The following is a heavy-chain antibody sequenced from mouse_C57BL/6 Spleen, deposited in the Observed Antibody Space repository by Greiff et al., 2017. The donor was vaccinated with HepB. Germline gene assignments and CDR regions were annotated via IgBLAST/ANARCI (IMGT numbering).Heavy chain of an antibody. CDR2: IDPETGGT. V-gene: IGHV1-15*01. CDR3: TREKGDSSGYNAMDY. J-gene: IGHJ4*01. CDR1: GYTFTDYE. Sequence: QVQLQHSGAELVRPGASVTLSCKASGYTFTDYEMHWVKQTPVHGLEWIGAIDPETGGTAYNQKFKGKAILTADKSSSTAYMELRSLTSEDSAVYYCTREKGDSSGYNAMDYWGQGTSVTVSS. D-gene: IGHD3-2*02.